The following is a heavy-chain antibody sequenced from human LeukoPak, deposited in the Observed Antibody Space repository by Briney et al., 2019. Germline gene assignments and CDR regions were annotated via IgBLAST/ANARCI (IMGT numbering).Heavy chain of an antibody. CDR1: GGSISSYY. J-gene: IGHJ5*02. CDR2: IYTSGST. V-gene: IGHV4-4*07. Sequence: SETLSLTCTVSGGSISSYYWSWIRQPAGRGLEWIGRIYTSGSTNYNPSLKSRVTMSVDTSKNQFSLKLSSVTAADTAVYFCARGPLYDVLTGYKKGWFDPWGQGTLVTVSS. D-gene: IGHD3-9*01. CDR3: ARGPLYDVLTGYKKGWFDP.